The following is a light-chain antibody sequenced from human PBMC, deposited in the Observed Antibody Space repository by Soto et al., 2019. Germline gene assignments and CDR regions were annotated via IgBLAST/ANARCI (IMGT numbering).Light chain of an antibody. Sequence: SYELTQSPSVSVAPGQTARIPCGGNNIGSKSAHWYQQKPGQAPVLVVYDDSDRPSGIPERFSGSNSGNTATLTISRVGAGDEADYYCQVWDSSRGVFGGGTKVTVL. CDR2: DDS. V-gene: IGLV3-21*02. CDR1: NIGSKS. J-gene: IGLJ3*02. CDR3: QVWDSSRGV.